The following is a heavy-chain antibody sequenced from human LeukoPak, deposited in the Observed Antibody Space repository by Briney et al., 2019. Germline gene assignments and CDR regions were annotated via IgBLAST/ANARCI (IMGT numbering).Heavy chain of an antibody. CDR3: ATGRYGAYGDY. J-gene: IGHJ4*02. CDR2: IFHGGST. CDR1: GGSVSGYY. D-gene: IGHD4/OR15-4a*01. V-gene: IGHV4-34*01. Sequence: PSETLSLTCAVYGGSVSGYYWSWIRQPPGKGLEWIGEIFHGGSTNYNPSLKGRVTISVDTSKNQFSLKLTSVTAADTAVYYCATGRYGAYGDYWGQGTLVTVSS.